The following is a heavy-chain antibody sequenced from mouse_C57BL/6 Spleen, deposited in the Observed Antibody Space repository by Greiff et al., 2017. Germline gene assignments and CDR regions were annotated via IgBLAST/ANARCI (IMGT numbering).Heavy chain of an antibody. CDR3: ARGSITTVVNFDY. Sequence: DVKLQESGAELVKPGASVKLSCTASGFNIKDYYMHWVKQRTEQGLEWIGRIDPEDGETKYAPKFQGKATITADTSSNTAYLQLSSLTSEDTAVYYCARGSITTVVNFDYWGQGTTLTVSS. V-gene: IGHV14-2*01. CDR1: GFNIKDYY. D-gene: IGHD1-1*01. CDR2: IDPEDGET. J-gene: IGHJ2*01.